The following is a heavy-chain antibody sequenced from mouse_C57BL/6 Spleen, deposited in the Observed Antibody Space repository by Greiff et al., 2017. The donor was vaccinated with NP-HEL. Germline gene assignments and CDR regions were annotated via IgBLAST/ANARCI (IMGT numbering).Heavy chain of an antibody. Sequence: VQLQQSGAELVKPGASVKMSCKASGYTFTSYWITWVKQRPGQGLEWIGDIYPGSGSTNYNEKFKSKATLTVDTSSSTAYMQLSSLTSEDSAVYYCAIYYGNYAAMDYWGQGTSVTVSS. CDR3: AIYYGNYAAMDY. CDR2: IYPGSGST. J-gene: IGHJ4*01. CDR1: GYTFTSYW. V-gene: IGHV1-55*01. D-gene: IGHD2-1*01.